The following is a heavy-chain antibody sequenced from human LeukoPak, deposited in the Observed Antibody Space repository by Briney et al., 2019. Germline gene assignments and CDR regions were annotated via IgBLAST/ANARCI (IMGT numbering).Heavy chain of an antibody. J-gene: IGHJ3*02. V-gene: IGHV4-61*02. CDR2: IYTSGST. Sequence: SQTLSLTCTVSGGSISSGSYYWSWIRQPAGKGLEWIGRIYTSGSTNYNPSLKSRVTISVGTSKNQFSLKLSSVTAADTAVYYCARDLGSTYYDFWSGYFMGDAFDIWGQGTMVTVSS. D-gene: IGHD3-3*01. CDR1: GGSISSGSYY. CDR3: ARDLGSTYYDFWSGYFMGDAFDI.